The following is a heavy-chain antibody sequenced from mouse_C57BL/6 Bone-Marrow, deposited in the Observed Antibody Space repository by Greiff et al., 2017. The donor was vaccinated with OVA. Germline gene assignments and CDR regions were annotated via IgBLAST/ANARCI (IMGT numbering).Heavy chain of an antibody. CDR2: SRNKANDYTT. D-gene: IGHD4-1*01. J-gene: IGHJ2*01. Sequence: EVMLVESGGGLVQSGRSLRLSCATSGFTFSDFYMEWVRQAPGKGLEWIAASRNKANDYTTEYSASVKGRFIVSRDTSQSILYLQMNALRAEDTAIYYCARATNWESFDYWGQGTTLTVSS. CDR3: ARATNWESFDY. CDR1: GFTFSDFY. V-gene: IGHV7-1*01.